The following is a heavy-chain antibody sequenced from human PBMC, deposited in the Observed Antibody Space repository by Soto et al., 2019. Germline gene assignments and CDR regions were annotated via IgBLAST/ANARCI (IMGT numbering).Heavy chain of an antibody. D-gene: IGHD1-26*01. V-gene: IGHV3-23*01. CDR2: ISGSGGST. CDR3: ANSYSERYFDY. CDR1: GFTFNSYA. Sequence: GGSLRLSCAASGFTFNSYAMNWVRQAPGKGLEWVSGISGSGGSTNYADSVKGWFTISRDNSKKMLYLQMNSLRAEDAAIYYCANSYSERYFDYWGQGTLVTVSS. J-gene: IGHJ4*02.